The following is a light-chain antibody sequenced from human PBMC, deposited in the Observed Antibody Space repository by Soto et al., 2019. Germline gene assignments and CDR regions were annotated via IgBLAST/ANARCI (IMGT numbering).Light chain of an antibody. J-gene: IGLJ1*01. V-gene: IGLV2-14*01. CDR2: DVS. CDR1: SSDVGGYNY. Sequence: QSVLTQPASVSGSPGQSITISCTGTSSDVGGYNYVSWYQQHPGKAPKLMIYDVSNRSSGVSNRFSGSKSGNTASLTISGLQAEDEADYYCSSYTSSGFGTGTKVTVL. CDR3: SSYTSSG.